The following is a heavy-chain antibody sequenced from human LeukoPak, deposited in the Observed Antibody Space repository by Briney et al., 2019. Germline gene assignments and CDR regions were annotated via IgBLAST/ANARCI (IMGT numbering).Heavy chain of an antibody. D-gene: IGHD3-22*01. V-gene: IGHV1-18*04. CDR3: ARNYDRRPFDY. CDR1: GYSFIGYY. Sequence: ASVKVSCKGSGYSFIGYYMHWVRQAPGQGLEWMGWISAYNGNTNYAQKLQGRVTMTTDTSTSTAYMELRSLRSDDTALYYCARNYDRRPFDYWGQGTLVTVSS. J-gene: IGHJ4*02. CDR2: ISAYNGNT.